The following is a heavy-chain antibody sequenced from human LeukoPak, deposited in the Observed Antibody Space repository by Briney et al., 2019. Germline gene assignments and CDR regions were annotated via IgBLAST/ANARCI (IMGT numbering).Heavy chain of an antibody. CDR3: ARVRRDAYTIVVDSALDAFDI. V-gene: IGHV1-46*01. J-gene: IGHJ3*02. CDR1: GYTFTSYY. Sequence: ASVKVSCKASGYTFTSYYMHWVRQAPGQGLEWMGIINSSGGSTSYARKFQGRVTMTRDTSTSTVYMELSSLRSEDTAVYYCARVRRDAYTIVVDSALDAFDIWGQGTMVTVSS. D-gene: IGHD3-22*01. CDR2: INSSGGST.